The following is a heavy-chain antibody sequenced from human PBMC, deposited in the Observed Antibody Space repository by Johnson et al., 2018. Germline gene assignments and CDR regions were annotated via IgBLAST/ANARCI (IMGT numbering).Heavy chain of an antibody. J-gene: IGHJ6*03. CDR3: AKSSSTSYYYYYYMDV. V-gene: IGHV3-23*04. D-gene: IGHD2-2*01. Sequence: VQLVESGGGLVQXGGSLRLXCAASGFTFSSYAMSWVRQAPGKGLEWVSAISGSGGSTYSADSVKGRFTITRANSKNMLYLQMNSLRAEDTAVYYCAKSSSTSYYYYYYMDVWGKGTTVTVSS. CDR1: GFTFSSYA. CDR2: ISGSGGST.